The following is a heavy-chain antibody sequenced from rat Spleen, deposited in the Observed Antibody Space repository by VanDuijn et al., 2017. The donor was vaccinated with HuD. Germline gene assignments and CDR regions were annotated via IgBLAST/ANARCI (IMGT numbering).Heavy chain of an antibody. CDR3: STDRTHYYDGTYYLRFAY. Sequence: EVQLVESGGGLVQPGRSMKLSCAASGFTFSNYGLAWVRQAPKKGLEWVAYISYDGDTTYYRDSVKGRFTISRDNAKSTLYLQMDSLRSEDTATYYCSTDRTHYYDGTYYLRFAYWGQGTLVTVSS. CDR1: GFTFSNYG. D-gene: IGHD1-12*02. CDR2: ISYDGDTT. V-gene: IGHV5-20*01. J-gene: IGHJ3*01.